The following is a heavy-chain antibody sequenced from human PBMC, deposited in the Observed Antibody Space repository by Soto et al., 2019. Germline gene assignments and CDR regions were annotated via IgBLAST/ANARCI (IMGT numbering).Heavy chain of an antibody. D-gene: IGHD2-15*01. J-gene: IGHJ6*02. CDR3: ARHGLEDAYYYYGMDV. CDR1: GYSFTSYW. CDR2: IYPGDSDT. V-gene: IGHV5-51*01. Sequence: RGESLKISCNGSGYSFTSYWIGWVRQMPGKGLEWMGIIYPGDSDTRYSPSFQGQVTISADKSISTAYLQWSSLKASDTAMYYCARHGLEDAYYYYGMDVWGQGPTVTVSS.